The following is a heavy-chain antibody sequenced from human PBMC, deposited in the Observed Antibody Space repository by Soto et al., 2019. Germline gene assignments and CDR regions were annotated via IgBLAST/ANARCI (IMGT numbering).Heavy chain of an antibody. CDR3: AREGWELGNYYFDY. Sequence: GASVKVSCKASGYTFTSYAMHWVRQAPGQRLEWMGWINAGDGNTKYSQEFQGRVTITRDTAASTAFMELSSLRSEDTAVYYCAREGWELGNYYFDYWGQGTLVTVSS. V-gene: IGHV1-3*01. J-gene: IGHJ4*02. D-gene: IGHD1-26*01. CDR2: INAGDGNT. CDR1: GYTFTSYA.